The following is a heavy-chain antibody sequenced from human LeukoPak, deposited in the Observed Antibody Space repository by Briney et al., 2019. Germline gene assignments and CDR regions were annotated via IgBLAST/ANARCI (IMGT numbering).Heavy chain of an antibody. CDR3: SRLILTGVDGRGWFDS. D-gene: IGHD1-14*01. CDR1: GDSISSSTDY. J-gene: IGHJ5*01. V-gene: IGHV4-39*01. CDR2: ISKSGST. Sequence: PSETLSLTCSVSGDSISSSTDYWGWLRQPPGKGLEYIGSISKSGSTYYDPSLRGRVTISVDTSKNQFSLKVTSVTAADTAAYYCSRLILTGVDGRGWFDSWGQGTLVTVSP.